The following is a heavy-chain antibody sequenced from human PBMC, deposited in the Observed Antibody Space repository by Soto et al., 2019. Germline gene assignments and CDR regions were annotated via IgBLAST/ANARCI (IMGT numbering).Heavy chain of an antibody. V-gene: IGHV1-69*01. Sequence: QVQLVQSGAEVKKPRSSVKVSCKASGDTFSRYAINWVRQAPGQGLEWMGGISPIFGTANYAQKLQGRVTITADESTSTAYMALSCLRSEDTAVYYCARGRGEVGVTTPQAYWGQGTPVTVSS. CDR2: ISPIFGTA. J-gene: IGHJ4*02. CDR1: GDTFSRYA. CDR3: ARGRGEVGVTTPQAY. D-gene: IGHD1-26*01.